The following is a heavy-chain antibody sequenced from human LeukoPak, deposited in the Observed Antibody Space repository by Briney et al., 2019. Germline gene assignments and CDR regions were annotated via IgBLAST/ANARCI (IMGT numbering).Heavy chain of an antibody. J-gene: IGHJ6*02. CDR1: GGSISSSSYY. CDR3: ARAPYSYYGMDV. CDR2: IYYSGST. D-gene: IGHD5-18*01. V-gene: IGHV4-39*01. Sequence: SETLSLTRTVSGGSISSSSYYWGWIRQPPGKGLEWIGSIYYSGSTYYNPSLKSRVTISVDTSKNQFSLKLSSVTAADTAVYYCARAPYSYYGMDVWGQGTTVTVSS.